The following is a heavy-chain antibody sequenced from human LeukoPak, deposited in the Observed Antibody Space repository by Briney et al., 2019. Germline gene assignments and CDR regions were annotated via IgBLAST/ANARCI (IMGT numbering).Heavy chain of an antibody. CDR1: GFTFSSYA. Sequence: GSLRLSCAASGFTFSSYAMSWVRQPPGKGLEWIGSIYYSGSTYYNPSLKSRVTISVDTSKNQFSLKLSSMTAADTAVYYCARIGGSGSYEAPRPYYYGMDVWGQGTTVTVSS. CDR3: ARIGGSGSYEAPRPYYYGMDV. CDR2: IYYSGST. V-gene: IGHV4-38-2*01. D-gene: IGHD3-10*01. J-gene: IGHJ6*02.